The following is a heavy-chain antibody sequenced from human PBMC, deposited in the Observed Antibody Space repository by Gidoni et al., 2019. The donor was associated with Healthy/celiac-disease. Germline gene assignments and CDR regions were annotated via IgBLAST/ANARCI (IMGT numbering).Heavy chain of an antibody. CDR3: ARGGVFTDGYNQD. V-gene: IGHV3-7*03. Sequence: EVQLVESGGGLVQPGGSLSLSCAASGFTFSSYWMSLVRQAPGKGVEWVANIKQDGSEKYYVDSVKGRFTISRDNAKNSLYLQMNSLRAEDTAVYYCARGGVFTDGYNQDWGQGTLVTVSS. J-gene: IGHJ4*02. CDR2: IKQDGSEK. CDR1: GFTFSSYW. D-gene: IGHD5-12*01.